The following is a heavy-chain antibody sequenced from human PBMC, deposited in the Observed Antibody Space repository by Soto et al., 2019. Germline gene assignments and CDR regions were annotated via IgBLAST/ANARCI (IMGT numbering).Heavy chain of an antibody. CDR3: ARGRDGDFDY. J-gene: IGHJ4*02. CDR1: GGSFSGYY. Sequence: SETLSLTCAVYGGSFSGYYWSWIRQPPGKGLEWIGEINHSGSTNYNPSLKSRVTISVDTSKNQFSLKLSSVTAADTAVYYCARGRDGDFDYWGQGTVVTVSS. CDR2: INHSGST. D-gene: IGHD2-21*01. V-gene: IGHV4-34*01.